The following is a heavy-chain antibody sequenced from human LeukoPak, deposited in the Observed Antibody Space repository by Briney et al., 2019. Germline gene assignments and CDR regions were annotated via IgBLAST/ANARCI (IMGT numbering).Heavy chain of an antibody. D-gene: IGHD3-10*01. V-gene: IGHV3-7*01. CDR1: GLTFSNYW. CDR2: IKQDGSET. J-gene: IGHJ6*03. CDR3: ARGRWFGGFYYLDV. Sequence: GGSLTLSCEASGLTFSNYWMIWLRQAPGKGLEWLANIKQDGSETKFVDSFKGRFTISRANAKNSLYLQMNSLRAADTAVYYCARGRWFGGFYYLDVWGKGTTVTVSS.